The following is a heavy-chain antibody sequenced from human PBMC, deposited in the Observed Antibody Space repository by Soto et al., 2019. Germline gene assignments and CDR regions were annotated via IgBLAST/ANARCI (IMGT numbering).Heavy chain of an antibody. V-gene: IGHV3-13*04. CDR2: IGTAGDT. Sequence: EVQLVESGGGLVQPGGSLRLSCAASGFTFSNYDMHWVRQGTGKGLEWVSLIGTAGDTYYPGSVKGRFTISRENAKNSLYLQMNSLRAGDTAVYYCTRGRGRPTYYYYGMDVWGQGTTVTVSS. CDR1: GFTFSNYD. J-gene: IGHJ6*02. CDR3: TRGRGRPTYYYYGMDV.